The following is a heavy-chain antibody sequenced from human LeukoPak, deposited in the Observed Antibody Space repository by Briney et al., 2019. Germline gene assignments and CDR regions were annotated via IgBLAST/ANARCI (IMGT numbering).Heavy chain of an antibody. J-gene: IGHJ4*02. Sequence: GTLSLTCAVSGGSISSSNWWSWVRQAPGKGPEWVSVVYTGGGTDHADSVKGRFTISRDNSKNTLSLQMNSLRVEDTAIYYCTRSGYRHPYHFDSWGQGTLVTVSS. CDR2: VYTGGGT. D-gene: IGHD3-22*01. V-gene: IGHV3-53*01. CDR1: GGSISSSNW. CDR3: TRSGYRHPYHFDS.